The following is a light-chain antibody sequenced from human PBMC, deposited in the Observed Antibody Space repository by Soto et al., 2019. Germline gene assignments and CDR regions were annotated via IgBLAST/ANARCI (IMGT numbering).Light chain of an antibody. CDR2: DND. CDR1: ISNVGNND. CDR3: GTWDSNLSAVV. V-gene: IGLV1-51*01. Sequence: QSVLKQPPSVSAAPRQKVTISCSGSISNVGNNDVSWYQQFPGPAPRLVIYDNDKRPSGIPDRFSGAKSGTSATRVITGLQTWDESDYYCGTWDSNLSAVVCRGGTKLHVL. J-gene: IGLJ3*02.